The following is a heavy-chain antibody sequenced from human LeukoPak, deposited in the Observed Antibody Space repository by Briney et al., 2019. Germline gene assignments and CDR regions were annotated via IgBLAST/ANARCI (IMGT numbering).Heavy chain of an antibody. Sequence: SETLSLTCTVSGGSISSYYWSWIRQPPGKGLEWIGYIYYSGSTNYNPSLTSRVTISADTSKNQFSLKLSSVTAADTAVYYCARHAGGATGPYDWFDPWGQGTLVTVSS. D-gene: IGHD1-26*01. CDR2: IYYSGST. CDR3: ARHAGGATGPYDWFDP. V-gene: IGHV4-59*01. J-gene: IGHJ5*02. CDR1: GGSISSYY.